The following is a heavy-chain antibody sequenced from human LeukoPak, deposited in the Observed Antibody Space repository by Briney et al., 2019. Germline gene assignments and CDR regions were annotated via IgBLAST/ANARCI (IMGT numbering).Heavy chain of an antibody. CDR1: GFIFNSYG. J-gene: IGHJ4*02. V-gene: IGHV3-30*18. D-gene: IGHD1-26*01. CDR2: ISYGGSNK. CDR3: AKDEGESGYFDY. Sequence: PGGSLRLSCAASGFIFNSYGMHWVRQAPGKGLEWVAVISYGGSNKYYADSVKGRFAISRDNSKNTLYLQINSLRDEVPGVYSRAKDEGESGYFDYWGQGTLVSVS.